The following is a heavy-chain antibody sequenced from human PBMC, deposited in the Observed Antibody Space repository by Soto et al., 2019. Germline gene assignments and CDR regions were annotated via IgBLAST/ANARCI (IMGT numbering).Heavy chain of an antibody. V-gene: IGHV3-23*01. CDR3: AKDAYTIVQMLYARYFES. Sequence: EVQLLESGGGLVQPGGSLRLSCAASGFTFSSYAMSWVRQAPGKGLEWVSAISGSGGSTYYADSVKGRFTISRDNSKNTRNLHINSLRAEHTAVYHCAKDAYTIVQMLYARYFESWGQGTPLTVSS. J-gene: IGHJ4*02. CDR2: ISGSGGST. CDR1: GFTFSSYA. D-gene: IGHD2-8*01.